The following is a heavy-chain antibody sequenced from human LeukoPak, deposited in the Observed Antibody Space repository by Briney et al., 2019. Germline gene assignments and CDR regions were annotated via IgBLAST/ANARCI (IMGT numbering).Heavy chain of an antibody. CDR1: GGSISSYY. Sequence: PSETLSLTCTVSGGSISSYYWSWIRQPPGKGLEWIGYIYHSGSTYYNPSLKSRVTISVDRSENQFSLKLSSVTAADTAVYYCAKHPRTENAFDIWGQGTMVTVSS. V-gene: IGHV4-59*08. CDR2: IYHSGST. D-gene: IGHD3/OR15-3a*01. CDR3: AKHPRTENAFDI. J-gene: IGHJ3*02.